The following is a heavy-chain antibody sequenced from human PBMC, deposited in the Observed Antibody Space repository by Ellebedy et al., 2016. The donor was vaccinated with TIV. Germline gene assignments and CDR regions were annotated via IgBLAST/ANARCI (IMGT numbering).Heavy chain of an antibody. CDR1: GFTVSSNY. CDR3: ARARGWYGSDGMDV. J-gene: IGHJ6*04. Sequence: GESLKISCAASGFTVSSNYMSWVRQAPGKGLEWVSVIYGGGNTDYAEHVEGRFTISRDNSKNTVYLQMNSLRAEDTAVYYCARARGWYGSDGMDVWGEGTTVTVSS. V-gene: IGHV3-53*01. CDR2: IYGGGNT. D-gene: IGHD6-19*01.